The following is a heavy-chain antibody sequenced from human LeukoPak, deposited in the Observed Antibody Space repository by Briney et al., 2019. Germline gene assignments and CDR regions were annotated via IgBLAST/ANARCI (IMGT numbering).Heavy chain of an antibody. D-gene: IGHD3-10*01. CDR1: GDSISSDIW. CDR2: IHHSGGI. J-gene: IGHJ4*02. Sequence: SETLSLTCAVSGDSISSDIWWNWVRQPPGKGLEWIGEIHHSGGINYNPSLKSRVTISVDTSKNQFSLKLSSVTAADTAVYYCARVTSGLDYWGQGTLVTVSS. CDR3: ARVTSGLDY. V-gene: IGHV4-4*02.